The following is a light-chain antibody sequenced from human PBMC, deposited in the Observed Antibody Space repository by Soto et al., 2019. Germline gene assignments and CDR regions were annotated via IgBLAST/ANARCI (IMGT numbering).Light chain of an antibody. Sequence: AIQLSQSPSTLSATIGDRVIITCRASQSISSWLAWYQQKPGKAPKLLIYAASSLQSGVPSRFSGSGSGTDFTLTISSLRPEDFATYYCLQDYNYPLTFGGGTKVDIK. CDR3: LQDYNYPLT. CDR1: QSISSW. V-gene: IGKV1-6*01. CDR2: AAS. J-gene: IGKJ4*01.